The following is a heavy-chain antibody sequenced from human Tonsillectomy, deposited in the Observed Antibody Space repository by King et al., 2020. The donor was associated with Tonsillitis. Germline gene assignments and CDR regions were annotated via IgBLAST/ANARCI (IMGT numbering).Heavy chain of an antibody. CDR2: INPVGSNI. V-gene: IGHV3-74*01. CDR1: GFTFSTYW. CDR3: VRDSYIHNVYYGMDV. Sequence: VQLVESGGGLVQPGGSLRLSCGTSGFTFSTYWMLWVRQGPGKGLMWVSRINPVGSNISHADCVKGRFSISRDNAKNTLYLQMNSLRVEDTAMYYCVRDSYIHNVYYGMDVWGQGTTVTVSS. D-gene: IGHD1-1*01. J-gene: IGHJ6*02.